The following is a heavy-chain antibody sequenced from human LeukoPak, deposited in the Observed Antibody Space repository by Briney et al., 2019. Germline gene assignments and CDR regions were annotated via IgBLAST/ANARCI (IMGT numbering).Heavy chain of an antibody. CDR2: ISWDGGST. CDR3: ARVGKNGWDFDH. J-gene: IGHJ4*02. Sequence: GGSLRLSCAASGFTFDDYAMHWVRQAPGKGLEWVSLISWDGGSTYYADSVKGRFTISRDNTKNSLYLQMTSLRADDTAVYYCARVGKNGWDFDHWGQGTLVTVSS. CDR1: GFTFDDYA. D-gene: IGHD6-19*01. V-gene: IGHV3-43D*03.